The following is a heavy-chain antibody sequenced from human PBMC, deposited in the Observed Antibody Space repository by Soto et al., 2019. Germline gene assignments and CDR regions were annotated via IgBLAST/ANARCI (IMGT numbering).Heavy chain of an antibody. CDR2: ISAYNGNT. Sequence: QVQLVQSGAEVKKPGASVKVSCKASGYTFTSYGISWVRQAPGQGLEWMGWISAYNGNTNYAQKLQGRVTMTTDIPTRIAYMELRSLRSDDTAVYYCARGGITGTTEIWFDHWGQGTLVTVSS. J-gene: IGHJ5*02. D-gene: IGHD1-20*01. CDR1: GYTFTSYG. V-gene: IGHV1-18*01. CDR3: ARGGITGTTEIWFDH.